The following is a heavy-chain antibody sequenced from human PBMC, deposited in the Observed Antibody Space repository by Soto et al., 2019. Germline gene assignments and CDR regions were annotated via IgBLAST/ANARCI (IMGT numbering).Heavy chain of an antibody. CDR3: ARGAAAASYYFDY. D-gene: IGHD6-13*01. J-gene: IGHJ4*02. CDR1: GFTFSSYA. CDR2: ISYDGSNK. V-gene: IGHV3-30-3*01. Sequence: PGGSLRLSCAASGFTFSSYAMHCVRQAPGKGLEWVAVISYDGSNKYYADSVKGRFTISRDNSKNTLYLQMNSLRAEDTAVYYCARGAAAASYYFDYWGQGTLVTVSS.